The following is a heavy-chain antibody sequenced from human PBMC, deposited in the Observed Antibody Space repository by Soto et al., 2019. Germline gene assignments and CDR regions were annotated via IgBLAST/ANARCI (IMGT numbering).Heavy chain of an antibody. V-gene: IGHV3-74*01. J-gene: IGHJ3*01. D-gene: IGHD3-10*01. Sequence: EVQLVESGGGLVQTGESLRLSCAASGFTFSYYWMHWVRQAPGKGLVWVSRIHSAGSSTSYADSVKGRFTISRPNARNARYLQMNCLRAEGTAVYDCARGDRGAFDLWGQGSEVTFSS. CDR3: ARGDRGAFDL. CDR1: GFTFSYYW. CDR2: IHSAGSST.